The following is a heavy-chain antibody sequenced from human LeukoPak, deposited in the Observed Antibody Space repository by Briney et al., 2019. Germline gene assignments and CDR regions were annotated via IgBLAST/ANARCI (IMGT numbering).Heavy chain of an antibody. D-gene: IGHD6-13*01. CDR2: ISSSGSTI. CDR3: ARVSSSWYRGAFDI. CDR1: GFTFSSYE. V-gene: IGHV3-48*03. Sequence: PGGSLRLSCAASGFTFSSYEMNWVRQAPGKGLEWVSYISSSGSTIYYADSVKGRFTISRDNAKDSLYLQMNSLRAEDTAVYYCARVSSSWYRGAFDIWGQGTMVTVSP. J-gene: IGHJ3*02.